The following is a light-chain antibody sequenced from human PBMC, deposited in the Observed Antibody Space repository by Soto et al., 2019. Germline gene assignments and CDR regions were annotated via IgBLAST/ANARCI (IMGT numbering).Light chain of an antibody. V-gene: IGLV1-40*01. Sequence: QSVLTQPPSVSGAPGQRVTLSCTGSSSNIGAGYDVHWYQQLPGTAPKLLIYGNNNRPSGVPDRFSGSKSGTSASLAITGLQAEDEADSYCQSYDSSLSGSVFGTGTKVTVL. CDR2: GNN. CDR3: QSYDSSLSGSV. CDR1: SSNIGAGYD. J-gene: IGLJ1*01.